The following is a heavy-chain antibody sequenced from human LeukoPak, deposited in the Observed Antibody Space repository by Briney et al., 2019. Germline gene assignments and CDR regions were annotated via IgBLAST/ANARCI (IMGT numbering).Heavy chain of an antibody. CDR3: ARHGDRGWYEAFDI. CDR1: GDSISSYY. CDR2: IYYSGST. D-gene: IGHD6-19*01. Sequence: SETLSLTCTVSGDSISSYYWSWIRQPPGKGLEWIGSIYYSGSTNYNPSLESRVTISVDTSKNQFSLKVSFVTAADTAVYYCARHGDRGWYEAFDIWGHGTMVTVSS. J-gene: IGHJ3*02. V-gene: IGHV4-59*08.